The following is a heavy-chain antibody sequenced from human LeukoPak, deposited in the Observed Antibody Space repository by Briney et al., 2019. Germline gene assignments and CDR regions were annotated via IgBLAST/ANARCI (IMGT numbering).Heavy chain of an antibody. V-gene: IGHV4-59*01. CDR2: IYHSGTT. CDR3: ARGLGRVEAV. J-gene: IGHJ6*04. CDR1: GDSLTSYY. Sequence: SETLSLTCTVSGDSLTSYYWSWIRLPPGKGLEWIGHIYHSGTTNYSPSLKSRVTISLFASKNQFYLNLNSVTAADTAVYYCARGLGRVEAVWGKGTTVTVSS. D-gene: IGHD1-26*01.